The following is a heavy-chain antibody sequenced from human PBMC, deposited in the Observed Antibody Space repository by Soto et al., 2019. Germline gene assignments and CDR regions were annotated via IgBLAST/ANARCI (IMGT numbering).Heavy chain of an antibody. CDR2: INPGNGST. D-gene: IGHD2-15*01. CDR1: GYTFTSYY. Sequence: ASVKVSCKASGYTFTSYYMHWVRQAPGQRLEWMGIINPGNGSTKYSQKFQGRVTITRDTSASTVYMELSSLRSEDTAVYYCARSVAATPYYYYGMDVWGQGTTVTVSS. CDR3: ARSVAATPYYYYGMDV. V-gene: IGHV1-46*01. J-gene: IGHJ6*02.